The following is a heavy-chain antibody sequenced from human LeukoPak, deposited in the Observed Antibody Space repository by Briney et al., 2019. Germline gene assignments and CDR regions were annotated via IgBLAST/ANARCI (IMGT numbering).Heavy chain of an antibody. J-gene: IGHJ4*02. CDR3: ARVKTLGYCSGGSCYYFDY. CDR2: VFYSGGT. D-gene: IGHD2-15*01. V-gene: IGHV4-39*07. Sequence: SETLSLTYSVSGGSLTNYDYHWGWTRQPPGKGLEWSGTVFYSGGTYYNPSLRGRVTISADKSKNQFSLKLTSLTPADTAVYYCARVKTLGYCSGGSCYYFDYWGQGTLVTVSS. CDR1: GGSLTNYDYH.